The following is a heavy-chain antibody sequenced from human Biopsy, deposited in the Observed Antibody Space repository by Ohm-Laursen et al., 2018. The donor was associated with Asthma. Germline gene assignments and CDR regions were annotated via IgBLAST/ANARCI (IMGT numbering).Heavy chain of an antibody. Sequence: SPRLSCSASGFTFSSYGMYWVRQAPGKGLEWVAVISYDGSNKYYADSVKGRFTISRDNSENTLYLQMNSLRAEDTAVYYCAKDTEGRYDFWSGLSYNYYGMDVWGQGTTVTVSS. V-gene: IGHV3-30*18. J-gene: IGHJ6*02. CDR3: AKDTEGRYDFWSGLSYNYYGMDV. CDR1: GFTFSSYG. CDR2: ISYDGSNK. D-gene: IGHD3-3*01.